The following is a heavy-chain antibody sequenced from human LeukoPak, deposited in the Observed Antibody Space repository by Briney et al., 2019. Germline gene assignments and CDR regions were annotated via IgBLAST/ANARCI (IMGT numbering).Heavy chain of an antibody. Sequence: GGSLRLSCAASGFTFSRYWMSWVRQAPGKGLEWVAKIKQDGGDKYYVDSVRGRFTISRDNAKNSLYLQINNLRAEDTAVYFCARLVYSSSSERFDPWGQGTMLTVSS. CDR1: GFTFSRYW. CDR3: ARLVYSSSSERFDP. J-gene: IGHJ5*02. D-gene: IGHD6-6*01. CDR2: IKQDGGDK. V-gene: IGHV3-7*01.